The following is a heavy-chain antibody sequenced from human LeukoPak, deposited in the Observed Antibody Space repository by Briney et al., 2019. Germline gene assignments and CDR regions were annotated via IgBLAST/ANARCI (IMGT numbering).Heavy chain of an antibody. CDR3: ARGPARTFGSGSSWFDP. J-gene: IGHJ5*02. V-gene: IGHV1-8*01. CDR2: INPNSGSI. CDR1: GYTFTSYD. D-gene: IGHD3-10*01. Sequence: ASVKVSCKTSGYTFTSYDINWVRQATGQGLEWMGWINPNSGSIGYAQRFQGRVTMTTNTSISTAYMELSSLRSADTAVYYCARGPARTFGSGSSWFDPWGQGTLVTVSS.